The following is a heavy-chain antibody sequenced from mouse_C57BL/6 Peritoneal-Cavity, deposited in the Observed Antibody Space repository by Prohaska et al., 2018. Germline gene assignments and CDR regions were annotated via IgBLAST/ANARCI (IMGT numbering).Heavy chain of an antibody. J-gene: IGHJ3*01. Sequence: EVKLEESGGGLVQPGGSMKLSCVASGFTFSNYWMNWVRQSPEKGLEWVAQIRLKSDNYATHYAESVKGRFTISRDDSKSSVYLQRKNLRAEDTGIYYCTRFAYWGQGTLVTVAA. V-gene: IGHV6-3*01. CDR1: GFTFSNYW. CDR2: IRLKSDNYAT. CDR3: TRFAY.